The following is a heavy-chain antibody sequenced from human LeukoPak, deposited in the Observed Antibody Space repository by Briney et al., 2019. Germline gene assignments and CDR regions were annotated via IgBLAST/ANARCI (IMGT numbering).Heavy chain of an antibody. CDR1: GYTFTSYG. CDR2: ISAYNGNT. D-gene: IGHD2-2*01. J-gene: IGHJ5*02. CDR3: ATAADIVVVPTAMGLVNWFDP. Sequence: VASVKVSCKASGYTFTSYGISWVRQAPGQGLEWMGWISAYNGNTNYAQKLQGRVTMTTDTSTSTAYMELRSLRSDDTAVYYCATAADIVVVPTAMGLVNWFDPWGLGTMVTGSS. V-gene: IGHV1-18*01.